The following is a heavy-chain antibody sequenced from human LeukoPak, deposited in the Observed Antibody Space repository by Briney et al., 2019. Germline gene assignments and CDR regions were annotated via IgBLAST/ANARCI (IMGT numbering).Heavy chain of an antibody. CDR2: IYTSGST. J-gene: IGHJ5*02. D-gene: IGHD3-10*01. CDR1: GGSISSYY. Sequence: SETLSLTCTVSGGSISSYYWSWIRQPAGKGLGWIGRIYTSGSTNYNPSLKSRVTMSVDTSKNQFSLKLSSVTAADTAVYYCAGNLLTYYYGSGGFDPWGQGTLVTVSS. CDR3: AGNLLTYYYGSGGFDP. V-gene: IGHV4-4*07.